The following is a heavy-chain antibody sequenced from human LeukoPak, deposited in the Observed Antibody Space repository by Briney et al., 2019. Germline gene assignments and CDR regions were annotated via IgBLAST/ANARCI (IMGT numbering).Heavy chain of an antibody. J-gene: IGHJ4*02. V-gene: IGHV1-2*02. CDR2: INPNSGAI. D-gene: IGHD2-2*01. CDR3: ARVKKLMPEFEF. CDR1: GYTFIDLY. Sequence: ASVKVSCKASGYTFIDLYIHWVRQAPGQGLEWMGWINPNSGAIKYSQKLQGRVSMTRDTSITTVYMDLSSLRSDDTAVYYCARVKKLMPEFEFWGQGTLVTVSS.